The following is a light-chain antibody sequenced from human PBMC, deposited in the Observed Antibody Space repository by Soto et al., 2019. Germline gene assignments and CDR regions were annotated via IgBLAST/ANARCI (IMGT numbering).Light chain of an antibody. CDR1: SGHSSYA. J-gene: IGLJ2*01. V-gene: IGLV4-69*01. CDR2: LNIDGSH. CDR3: QTWVTGIVV. Sequence: QPVLTQSPSGSASLGASVKLTCTLSSGHSSYAIAWHQQQPEKGPRYLMNLNIDGSHSKGDGIPDRFSGSSSGAERYLTISSLQSEDEADYFCQTWVTGIVVFGGGTKLTVL.